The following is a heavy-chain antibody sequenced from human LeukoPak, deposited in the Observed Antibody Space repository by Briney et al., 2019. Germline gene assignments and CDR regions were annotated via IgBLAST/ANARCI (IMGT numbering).Heavy chain of an antibody. J-gene: IGHJ4*02. CDR3: ARTTLGYSYGLQDY. D-gene: IGHD5-18*01. V-gene: IGHV4-4*07. CDR2: IYTSGST. CDR1: GGPMSSYY. Sequence: SETLYHICTVSGGPMSSYYWSWIREHAGKGPEWIGRIYTSGSTNYNPSLTSRVTMSVDTSKNQFSLKLTSVTAADTAVYYCARTTLGYSYGLQDYWGQGTLVTVSS.